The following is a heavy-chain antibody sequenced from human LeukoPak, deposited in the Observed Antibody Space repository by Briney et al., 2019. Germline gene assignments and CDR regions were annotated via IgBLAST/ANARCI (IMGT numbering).Heavy chain of an antibody. D-gene: IGHD2/OR15-2a*01. CDR2: IKDDGSEK. V-gene: IGHV3-7*01. Sequence: GGSLRLSCVVSGFTFSSNWMGWVRQAPGKGLEWVANIKDDGSEKDYADSVKGRFTISRDNAKNSVYLQMNSLRAEDTAVYYCASNSRWGKGTTVTVSS. CDR1: GFTFSSNW. CDR3: ASNSR. J-gene: IGHJ6*04.